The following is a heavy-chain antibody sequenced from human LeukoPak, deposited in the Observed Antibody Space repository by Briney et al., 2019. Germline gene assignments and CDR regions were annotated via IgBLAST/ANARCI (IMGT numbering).Heavy chain of an antibody. V-gene: IGHV1-69*04. D-gene: IGHD1-26*01. Sequence: RASVNVSCKASGGTFSSYAISWVRQAPGQGLEGMGRITPILGIANYAQKFQGRVTITANKSTSTAYMELSSLRSEDTAVYYCARGGTGATIHYYFDYWGQGTLVTVSS. J-gene: IGHJ4*02. CDR1: GGTFSSYA. CDR2: ITPILGIA. CDR3: ARGGTGATIHYYFDY.